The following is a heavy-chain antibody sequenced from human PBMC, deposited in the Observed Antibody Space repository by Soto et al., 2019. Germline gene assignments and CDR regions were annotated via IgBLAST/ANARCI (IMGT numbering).Heavy chain of an antibody. CDR2: INPNSGGT. CDR3: GRGGRRIVVVVAATLGAFDI. J-gene: IGHJ3*02. D-gene: IGHD2-15*01. CDR1: GYTFTGYY. V-gene: IGHV1-2*04. Sequence: ASVKVSCKASGYTFTGYYMHWVRQAPGQGLEWMGWINPNSGGTNYAQKFQGWVTMTRDTSISTAYMELSRLRSDDTAVYYCGRGGRRIVVVVAATLGAFDIWGQGTMVTVSS.